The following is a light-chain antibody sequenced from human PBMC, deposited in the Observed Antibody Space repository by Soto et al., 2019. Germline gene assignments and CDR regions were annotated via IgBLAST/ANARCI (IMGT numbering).Light chain of an antibody. J-gene: IGKJ1*01. CDR1: QSVLYSANNKNC. CDR2: WAS. V-gene: IGKV4-1*01. Sequence: DVLMTQSPDSLAVSLGARATINCKSSQSVLYSANNKNCLAWYQQKPGQPPKLLIYWASTRESGVPDRFSGSGSGTDFTLTISSLQAEDVAVYYCQQYLGIPRTFGQVAMVDIK. CDR3: QQYLGIPRT.